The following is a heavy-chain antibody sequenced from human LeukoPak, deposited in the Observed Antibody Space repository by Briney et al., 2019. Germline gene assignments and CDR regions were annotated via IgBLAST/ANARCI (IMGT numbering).Heavy chain of an antibody. J-gene: IGHJ4*02. D-gene: IGHD3-10*02. CDR1: GFTFSDYT. CDR3: ARDPNVLGITPYYFDF. CDR2: ISSDSSYI. V-gene: IGHV3-21*01. Sequence: GGSLRLSCAASGFTFSDYTMTWVRQAPGKGLEWVASISSDSSYIDYADSVKGRFTISRDNAKNSLFLKTDTLRGDDTGIYYCARDPNVLGITPYYFDFWGQGTLVTVSS.